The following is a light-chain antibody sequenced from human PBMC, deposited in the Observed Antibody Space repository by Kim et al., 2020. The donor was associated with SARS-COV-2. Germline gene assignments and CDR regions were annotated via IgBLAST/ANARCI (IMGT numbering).Light chain of an antibody. Sequence: SPGERATLPRSASQSVSSGFFAWYQQKPGQAPRLLIYGASIRATGIPDRFSGSGSGTDFTLTISRLVPEDFAVYYCQQSGSSPGTFGQGTKLDIK. J-gene: IGKJ1*01. CDR3: QQSGSSPGT. CDR2: GAS. CDR1: QSVSSGF. V-gene: IGKV3-20*01.